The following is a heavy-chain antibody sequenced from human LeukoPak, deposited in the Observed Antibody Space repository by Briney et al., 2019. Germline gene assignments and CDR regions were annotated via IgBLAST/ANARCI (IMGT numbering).Heavy chain of an antibody. D-gene: IGHD4-23*01. V-gene: IGHV3-7*01. Sequence: PGGSLRLSCAASGFTFSTSWMTWVRQAPGKGLEWVANIKHDGSEKYYVDSVKGRFTISRDNAKNSMYLQMNSLRAEDTAVYYCARFVDGGYFPDWGQGTLVTVSS. CDR3: ARFVDGGYFPD. CDR1: GFTFSTSW. J-gene: IGHJ1*01. CDR2: IKHDGSEK.